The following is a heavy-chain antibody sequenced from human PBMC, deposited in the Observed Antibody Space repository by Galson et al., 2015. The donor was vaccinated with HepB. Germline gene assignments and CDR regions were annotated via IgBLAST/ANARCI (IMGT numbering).Heavy chain of an antibody. CDR2: INHSGST. CDR1: GGSFSGYY. CDR3: ARRRGAISRMIVGATTGCCYFDY. D-gene: IGHD1-26*01. Sequence: ETLSLTCAVYGGSFSGYYWSWIRQPPGKGLEWIGEINHSGSTNYNPSLKSRVTISVDTSKNQFSLKLSSVTAADTAVYYCARRRGAISRMIVGATTGCCYFDYWGQGTLVTVSS. J-gene: IGHJ4*02. V-gene: IGHV4-34*01.